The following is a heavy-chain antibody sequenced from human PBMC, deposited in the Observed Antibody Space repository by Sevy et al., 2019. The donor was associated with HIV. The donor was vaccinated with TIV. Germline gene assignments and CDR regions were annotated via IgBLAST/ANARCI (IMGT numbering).Heavy chain of an antibody. CDR1: GFTFSDHY. D-gene: IGHD6-25*01. CDR2: TRNNADGYNT. V-gene: IGHV3-72*01. CDR3: ATHAGIAAAARVFDD. Sequence: GGSLRLSCVASGFTFSDHYMEWVRQAPGKGLEWVGRTRNNADGYNTEYAASVKGRFTISRDESKNSLYVQMNSLKAEDTAVYYCATHAGIAAAARVFDDWGQGTLVTVSS. J-gene: IGHJ4*02.